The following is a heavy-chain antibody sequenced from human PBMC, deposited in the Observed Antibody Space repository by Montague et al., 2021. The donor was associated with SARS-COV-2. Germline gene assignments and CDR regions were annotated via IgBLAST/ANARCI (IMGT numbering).Heavy chain of an antibody. CDR3: ARRGRKLLPVATTIGGFDI. CDR1: GGSISSSNYY. J-gene: IGHJ3*02. V-gene: IGHV4-39*02. CDR2: IYDSGST. D-gene: IGHD5-12*01. Sequence: SETLSLTCTVSGGSISSSNYYWDWIRQPPGKGLEWIGSIYDSGSTYYNPSLKSRVIISVDTSKNHFSLKLSSVTAADTAVYYCARRGRKLLPVATTIGGFDIWGRGTMVTVSS.